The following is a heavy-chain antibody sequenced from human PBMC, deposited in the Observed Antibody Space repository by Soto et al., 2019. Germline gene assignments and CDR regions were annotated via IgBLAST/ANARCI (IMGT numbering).Heavy chain of an antibody. J-gene: IGHJ4*02. CDR3: ARDSSGWYGMMGY. CDR1: GFTFSSYA. Sequence: QVQLVESGGGVVQPRRSLRLSCAASGFTFSSYAMHWVRQAPGKGLEWVAVISYDGSNKYYADSVKGRFTISRDNSKNTLYLQMNSLRAEDTAVYYCARDSSGWYGMMGYWGQGTLVTVSS. D-gene: IGHD6-19*01. V-gene: IGHV3-30-3*01. CDR2: ISYDGSNK.